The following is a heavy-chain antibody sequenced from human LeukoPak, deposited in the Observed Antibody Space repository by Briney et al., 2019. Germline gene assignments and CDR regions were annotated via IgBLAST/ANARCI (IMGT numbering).Heavy chain of an antibody. D-gene: IGHD4-17*01. CDR2: IYYSGST. CDR3: ARLEGGDNVDY. V-gene: IGHV4-61*01. Sequence: SETLSLTCTVSGGSVSSGSYYWSWIRQPPGKGLEWIGYIYYSGSTNYNPSLKSRVTISVDTSKNQFPLKLSSVTAAATAVYYCARLEGGDNVDYWGQGTLVTVSS. J-gene: IGHJ4*02. CDR1: GGSVSSGSYY.